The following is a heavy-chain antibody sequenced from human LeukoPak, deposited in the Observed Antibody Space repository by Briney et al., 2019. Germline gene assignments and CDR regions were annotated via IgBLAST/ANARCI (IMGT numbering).Heavy chain of an antibody. V-gene: IGHV4-34*01. Sequence: SETLSLTCAVYGGSFSGYYWSWIRQPPGKGLEWFGEINHSGSTNYNPSLKSRVTISVDTSKNQFSLKLSSVTAADTAVYYCARDSSGYYFGLYYFDYWGQGTLVTVSS. CDR1: GGSFSGYY. J-gene: IGHJ4*02. D-gene: IGHD3-22*01. CDR2: INHSGST. CDR3: ARDSSGYYFGLYYFDY.